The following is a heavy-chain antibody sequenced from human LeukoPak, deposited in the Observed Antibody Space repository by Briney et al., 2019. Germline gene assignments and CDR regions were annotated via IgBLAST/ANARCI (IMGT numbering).Heavy chain of an antibody. J-gene: IGHJ4*02. Sequence: AAVKDSFMASRYTFTSYDINGVRQATGQGVEWMGWINPNSGNTGDAQKFQGRVSMTRNTSISTAYMELSSLRSEDTAVYYCARIGAHYYDSSGSPTFDYWGQGTLVTVSS. CDR3: ARIGAHYYDSSGSPTFDY. CDR2: INPNSGNT. CDR1: RYTFTSYD. V-gene: IGHV1-8*01. D-gene: IGHD3-22*01.